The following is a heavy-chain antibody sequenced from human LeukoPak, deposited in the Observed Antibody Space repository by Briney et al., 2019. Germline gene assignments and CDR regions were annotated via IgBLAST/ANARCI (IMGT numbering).Heavy chain of an antibody. CDR3: VNGAATGLIDY. J-gene: IGHJ4*02. V-gene: IGHV3-64D*06. CDR1: GFTFSSYS. CDR2: ISNNEVVT. Sequence: GGSLRLSCAASGFTFSSYSLNWVRQAPGKGLEYVSAISNNEVVTYYADSVKGRFTISRDNSKNTAYLQMSSLRAEDTAVYYCVNGAATGLIDYWGQGTLVTVSS. D-gene: IGHD2-15*01.